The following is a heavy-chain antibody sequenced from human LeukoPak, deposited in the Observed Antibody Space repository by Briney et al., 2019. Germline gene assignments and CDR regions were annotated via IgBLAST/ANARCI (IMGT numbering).Heavy chain of an antibody. D-gene: IGHD3-22*01. V-gene: IGHV3-30-3*01. CDR1: GFTFSSYS. CDR3: PRDGPFDSSVLWYFDY. Sequence: GGSLRLSCAASGFTFSSYSMHWVRQAPGKGLEWVAVISYDGSNKYYADSVKGRFTISRDNSKNTLYLQMNSLRAEDTAVYYCPRDGPFDSSVLWYFDYWGQGTLVTVSS. J-gene: IGHJ4*02. CDR2: ISYDGSNK.